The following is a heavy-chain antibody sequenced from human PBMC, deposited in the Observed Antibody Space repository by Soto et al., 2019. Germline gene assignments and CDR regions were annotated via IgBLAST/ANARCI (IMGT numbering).Heavy chain of an antibody. J-gene: IGHJ4*02. CDR3: AHFDWFIDY. CDR1: GFTFSSYA. V-gene: IGHV3-23*01. D-gene: IGHD3-9*01. Sequence: EVQLLESGGGLVQPGGSLRLSCAASGFTFSSYAMSWVRQAPGKGLEWVSAISGSGASTYYADSVKGRFTISRDNSKNTCYLQMTSLRAEDTAVYYCAHFDWFIDYWGQGTLVTVSS. CDR2: ISGSGAST.